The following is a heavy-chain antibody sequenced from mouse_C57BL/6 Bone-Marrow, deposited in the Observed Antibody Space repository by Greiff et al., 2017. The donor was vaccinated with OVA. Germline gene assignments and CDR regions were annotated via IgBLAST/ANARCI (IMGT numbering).Heavy chain of an antibody. V-gene: IGHV14-4*01. J-gene: IGHJ3*01. Sequence: EVQLQQSGAELVRPGASVKLSCTASGFNIKDDYMHWVKQRPEQGLEWIGWIDPENGGTKYASKFQGKATITADTSSNTAYLQLSSLTSEDTAVYYCTFYGYYFAYWGQGTLVTVSA. CDR2: IDPENGGT. D-gene: IGHD2-3*01. CDR1: GFNIKDDY. CDR3: TFYGYYFAY.